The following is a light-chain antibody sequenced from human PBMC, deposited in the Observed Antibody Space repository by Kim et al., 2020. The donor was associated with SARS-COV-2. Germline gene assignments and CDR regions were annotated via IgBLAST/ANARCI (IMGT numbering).Light chain of an antibody. V-gene: IGKV3-20*01. J-gene: IGKJ1*01. Sequence: ETVLTQSPGTLSLSPRERATLSCRASESVSSNNLAWYQQKPGQAPRLLIYGASSRATGIPERFSGSGSGTDFTLTISRLEPEDFAVFYCQQYGRSWTFGQGTKVDIK. CDR3: QQYGRSWT. CDR2: GAS. CDR1: ESVSSNN.